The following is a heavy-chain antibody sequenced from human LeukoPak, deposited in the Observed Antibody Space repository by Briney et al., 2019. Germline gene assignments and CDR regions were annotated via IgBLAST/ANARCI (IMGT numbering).Heavy chain of an antibody. CDR2: IIPILGIA. D-gene: IGHD2-15*01. J-gene: IGHJ6*02. CDR3: ARDPPGTGVCSGGSCYLDYYYYGMDV. V-gene: IGHV1-69*04. CDR1: GGTFSSYA. Sequence: SVKVSCKASGGTFSSYAISWVRQAPGQGLEWMGRIIPILGIANYAQKFQGRVTITADKSTSTAYMELSSLRSEDTAVYYCARDPPGTGVCSGGSCYLDYYYYGMDVWGQGTTVTVSS.